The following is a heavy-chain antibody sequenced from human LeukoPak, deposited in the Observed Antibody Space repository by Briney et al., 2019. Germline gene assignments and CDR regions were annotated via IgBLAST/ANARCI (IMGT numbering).Heavy chain of an antibody. D-gene: IGHD2-15*01. CDR3: AGHSNGGDCSGGSCYVFDY. J-gene: IGHJ4*02. CDR2: IYYSGNT. Sequence: PSETLSLTCTVSGGSISSYYWSWIRQPPGKGLEWIGYIYYSGNTNYNPSLKSRVTISVDTSKNQFSLKLSSVTAADTAVYYCAGHSNGGDCSGGSCYVFDYRGQGTLVTVSS. V-gene: IGHV4-59*08. CDR1: GGSISSYY.